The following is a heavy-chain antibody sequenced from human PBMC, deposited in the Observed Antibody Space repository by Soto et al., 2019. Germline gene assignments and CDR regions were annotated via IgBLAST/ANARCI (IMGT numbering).Heavy chain of an antibody. CDR1: GFTFSSQA. J-gene: IGHJ6*02. V-gene: IGHV3-23*01. CDR2: ISGSGGST. CDR3: AKEGGGGRNYYYTMDV. D-gene: IGHD2-15*01. Sequence: SLRLSCAASGFTFSSQAMSWVRQAPGKGLELVSGISGSGGSTYYADSVKGRFTISRDNSKNTLYLQMNSLRAEDTAVYYCAKEGGGGRNYYYTMDVWGQGTKVT.